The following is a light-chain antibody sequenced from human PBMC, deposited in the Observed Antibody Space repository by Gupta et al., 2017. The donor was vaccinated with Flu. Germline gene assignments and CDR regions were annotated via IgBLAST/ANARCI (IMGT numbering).Light chain of an antibody. Sequence: DIQKNQSPTSLSAFVGDRITITCRTSHNISSYLNWYQQKPGKAPRLLIYAASTVQSGVPSRFSGSGSGTEFTLTISSLQPEDSATYYCQHRNSSPFTFGQGTKVDIK. J-gene: IGKJ3*01. CDR2: AAS. CDR1: HNISSY. V-gene: IGKV1-39*01. CDR3: QHRNSSPFT.